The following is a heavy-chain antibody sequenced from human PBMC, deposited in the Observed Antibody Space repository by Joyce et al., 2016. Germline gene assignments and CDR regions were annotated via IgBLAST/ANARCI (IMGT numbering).Heavy chain of an antibody. J-gene: IGHJ3*01. D-gene: IGHD1/OR15-1a*01. V-gene: IGHV4-39*01. Sequence: QVQLRESGPGLVKPSETLSLTCSVSGDSVNDNDYLWGWVRQPPEKGLAWIGRRSYGGTTYYGPSLRGRVTLFVDASKNQFSLTLSSVTAADTAVYYCARHPLRGTFYSVFDSWGQGTRVTVSS. CDR2: RSYGGTT. CDR1: GDSVNDNDYL. CDR3: ARHPLRGTFYSVFDS.